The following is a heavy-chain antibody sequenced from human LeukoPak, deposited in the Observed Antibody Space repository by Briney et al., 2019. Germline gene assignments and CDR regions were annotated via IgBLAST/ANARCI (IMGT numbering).Heavy chain of an antibody. Sequence: PGRSLRLSCAASGFTFSSYAMHWVRQAPGKGLEWVAVISYDGSNKYYADSVKGRFTISRDNSKNTLCLQMNSLRAEDTAVYYCARTLSGYDSLYYFDYWGQGTLVTVSS. CDR3: ARTLSGYDSLYYFDY. D-gene: IGHD5-12*01. J-gene: IGHJ4*02. CDR2: ISYDGSNK. V-gene: IGHV3-30*04. CDR1: GFTFSSYA.